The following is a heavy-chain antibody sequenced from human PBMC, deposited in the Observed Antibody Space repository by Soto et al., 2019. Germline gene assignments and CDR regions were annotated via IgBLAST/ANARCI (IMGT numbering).Heavy chain of an antibody. CDR2: IYYSGST. CDR1: GGSISSYY. J-gene: IGHJ4*02. V-gene: IGHV4-59*01. Sequence: QVQLQESGPGLVKPSETLSLTCTVSGGSISSYYWSWIRQPPGKGLEWIGYIYYSGSTNYNPSLKRRGTISVDTSKNQFSLKLSSVTAADTAVYYCARRAGRYYGSGSYYYYDYWGQGTLVTVSS. D-gene: IGHD3-10*01. CDR3: ARRAGRYYGSGSYYYYDY.